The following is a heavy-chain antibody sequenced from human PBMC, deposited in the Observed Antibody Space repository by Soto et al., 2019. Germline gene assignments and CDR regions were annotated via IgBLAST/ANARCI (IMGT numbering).Heavy chain of an antibody. J-gene: IGHJ6*02. CDR3: ARTLKEEGSGSYYAYSYYYGMDI. Sequence: GAKLVKPTQTHTVYLPVFAVSLSTNGMFVSWIPQPPGKALEGLSLIDWDDDKYYSTSLKTRLTISKDTSKNQVVLTMTNMDPVDTATYYCARTLKEEGSGSYYAYSYYYGMDIWGQGTTVTVSS. CDR2: IDWDDDK. V-gene: IGHV2-70*01. CDR1: AVSLSTNGMF. D-gene: IGHD3-10*01.